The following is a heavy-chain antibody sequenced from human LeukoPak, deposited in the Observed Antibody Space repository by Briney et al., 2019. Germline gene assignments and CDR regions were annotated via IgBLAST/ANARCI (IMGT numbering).Heavy chain of an antibody. Sequence: GGSLRLSCAASGFIFGHYVMSWVRQAPGKGLEWVSSIHNGGGSTYYADSVEGRFTISRDNSKNIVYLQMNSLRVDDTGVYFCAKDTIPRCGHWGQGIQVTVSS. D-gene: IGHD2-21*01. V-gene: IGHV3-23*01. J-gene: IGHJ4*02. CDR2: IHNGGGST. CDR3: AKDTIPRCGH. CDR1: GFIFGHYV.